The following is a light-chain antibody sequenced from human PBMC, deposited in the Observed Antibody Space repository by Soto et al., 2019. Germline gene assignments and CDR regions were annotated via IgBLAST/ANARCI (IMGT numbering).Light chain of an antibody. Sequence: DIQMTQSPSSLSASVGDRVTITCRASQSISSYLNWYQQKPGKAPKLLIYAASSLQSGVPSRFSGSGSGTDFTLTISSLQPEDFATYYCQKYDSYPWSFGPGTKVDIK. CDR3: QKYDSYPWS. V-gene: IGKV1-39*01. CDR1: QSISSY. J-gene: IGKJ1*01. CDR2: AAS.